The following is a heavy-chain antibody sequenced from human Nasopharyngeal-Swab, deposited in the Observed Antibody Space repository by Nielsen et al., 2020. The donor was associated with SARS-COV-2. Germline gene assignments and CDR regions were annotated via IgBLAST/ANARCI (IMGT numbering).Heavy chain of an antibody. D-gene: IGHD3-16*01. CDR3: ARRVARPPRHEGDYYYGMDV. J-gene: IGHJ6*02. CDR2: IYYSGST. V-gene: IGHV4-39*01. Sequence: PGKGLEWIGSIYYSGSTYYNPSLKSRVTISVDTSKNQFSLKLSSVTAADTAVYYCARRVARPPRHEGDYYYGMDVWGQGTTVTVSS.